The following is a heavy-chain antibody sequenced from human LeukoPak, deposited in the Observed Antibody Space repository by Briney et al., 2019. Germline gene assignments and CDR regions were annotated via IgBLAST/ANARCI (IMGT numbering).Heavy chain of an antibody. CDR3: ARGIGGSGSPFDY. J-gene: IGHJ4*02. CDR1: GGSISTYY. D-gene: IGHD5-12*01. CDR2: IYSSGST. Sequence: SETLSLTCTVSGGSISTYYWSWIRQPAGKGLEWIGRIYSSGSTIYDPSLKSRVTMSVDTSKNQFSLKLRSVTAADTAVYYCARGIGGSGSPFDYWGQGTLITVSS. V-gene: IGHV4-4*07.